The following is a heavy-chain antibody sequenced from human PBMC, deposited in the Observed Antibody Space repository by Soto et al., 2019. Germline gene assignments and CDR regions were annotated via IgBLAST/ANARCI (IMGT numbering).Heavy chain of an antibody. J-gene: IGHJ5*02. CDR2: ISWNSGSI. Sequence: EVPLVESGGGLVQPGRSVRLPCAASGFTFDDYGMHWVRQAPGKGLEWVSGISWNSGSIGYADSVKGRLIIYRDNAKNDLYLQMNTLRAEDTAFYFFAKVSTAHTLGPLDPWGHGTWVTVSS. CDR3: AKVSTAHTLGPLDP. D-gene: IGHD3-16*01. CDR1: GFTFDDYG. V-gene: IGHV3-9*01.